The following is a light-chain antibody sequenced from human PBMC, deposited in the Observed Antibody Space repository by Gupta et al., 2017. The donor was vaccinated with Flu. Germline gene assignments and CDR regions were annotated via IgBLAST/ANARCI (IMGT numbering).Light chain of an antibody. V-gene: IGKV1-39*01. CDR2: AAS. CDR3: QQGYSCPLT. J-gene: IGKJ4*01. Sequence: DIQMTQSPLSLSATFGDRVTITCRSSESISTYLNWYQQKPGKAPTLLIHAASSLQSGVPSRFTGGGSGTEFTLTISSLQPDDFATYYCQQGYSCPLTFGGGTKVQIK. CDR1: ESISTY.